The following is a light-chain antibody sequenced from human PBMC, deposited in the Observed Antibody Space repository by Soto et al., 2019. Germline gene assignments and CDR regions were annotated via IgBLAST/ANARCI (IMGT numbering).Light chain of an antibody. CDR1: SADLGGYNY. CDR3: GSYTDTNTGL. V-gene: IGLV2-8*01. CDR2: EFT. Sequence: QCALTQPPSASGSPGQSVTISCTGISADLGGYNYVSWYQQHPGKAPRLIIYEFTKRPSGVPDRFSGSNSANTASLTVSGLQAEDEADYYCGSYTDTNTGLVGGGTKLTVL. J-gene: IGLJ2*01.